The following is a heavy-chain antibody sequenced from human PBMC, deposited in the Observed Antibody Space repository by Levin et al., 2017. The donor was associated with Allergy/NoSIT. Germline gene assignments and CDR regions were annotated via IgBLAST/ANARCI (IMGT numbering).Heavy chain of an antibody. CDR2: IYSGGST. J-gene: IGHJ4*02. Sequence: SCAASGFTVSSNYMSWVRQAPGKGLEWVSVIYSGGSTYYADSVKGRFTISRDNSKNTLYLQMNSLRAEDTAVYYCARSSSWYYYYFDYWGQGTLVTVSS. V-gene: IGHV3-66*01. D-gene: IGHD6-13*01. CDR1: GFTVSSNY. CDR3: ARSSSWYYYYFDY.